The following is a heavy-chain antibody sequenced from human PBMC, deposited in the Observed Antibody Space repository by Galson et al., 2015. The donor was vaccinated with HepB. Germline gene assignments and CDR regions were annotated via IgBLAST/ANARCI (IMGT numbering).Heavy chain of an antibody. CDR3: ARGGVGSWYEDPSTAGGYYYYGMDV. D-gene: IGHD6-13*01. CDR2: IIPIFGTA. CDR1: GGTFSSYA. V-gene: IGHV1-69*13. Sequence: SVKVSCKASGGTFSSYAISWVRQAPGQGLEWMGGIIPIFGTANYAQKFQGRVTITADESTSTAYMELSSLRSEDTAVYYCARGGVGSWYEDPSTAGGYYYYGMDVWGQGTTVTVSS. J-gene: IGHJ6*02.